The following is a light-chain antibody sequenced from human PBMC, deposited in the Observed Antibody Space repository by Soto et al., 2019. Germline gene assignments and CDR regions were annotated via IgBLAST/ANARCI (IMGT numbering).Light chain of an antibody. Sequence: QSVLTQPPSVCGAPGQRVTISCAGSSSNIGAGYDVHWYHQIPGTAPKLLIYGNGVRPSGVPDRFSISKSATSASLAITGLQAEDEADYYCQSYATSLRTWVFGGGTKLTVL. CDR3: QSYATSLRTWV. CDR2: GNG. CDR1: SSNIGAGYD. J-gene: IGLJ3*02. V-gene: IGLV1-40*01.